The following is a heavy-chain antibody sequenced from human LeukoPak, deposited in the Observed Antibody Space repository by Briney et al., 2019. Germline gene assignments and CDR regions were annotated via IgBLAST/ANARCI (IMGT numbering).Heavy chain of an antibody. V-gene: IGHV4-4*09. J-gene: IGHJ6*03. CDR3: GRRVSEAATLGLDFYNYMDV. Sequence: SETLSRTCTVSGGSSSSYYWSWIRQPPGKGLEWIGYIYTSRSTNYNPSLNSRATISVDSSNNQFSLQLSPMTAANTAVYFCGRRVSEAATLGLDFYNYMDVWGKGTPVTVSS. CDR1: GGSSSSYY. CDR2: IYTSRST. D-gene: IGHD2-15*01.